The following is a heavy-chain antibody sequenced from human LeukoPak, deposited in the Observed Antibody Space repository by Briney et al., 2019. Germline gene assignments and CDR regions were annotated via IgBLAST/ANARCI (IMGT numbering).Heavy chain of an antibody. CDR3: ARDLAWGAFDY. J-gene: IGHJ4*02. D-gene: IGHD7-27*01. V-gene: IGHV3-7*03. Sequence: GGSLRLSCAASGFAFRSYWMIWVRQAPGKGLEWVANIKEDGSEKNYVDSVKGRFTISRDNAKNSLYLQMNSLRVEDTAVYYCARDLAWGAFDYWGQGTLVTVSS. CDR1: GFAFRSYW. CDR2: IKEDGSEK.